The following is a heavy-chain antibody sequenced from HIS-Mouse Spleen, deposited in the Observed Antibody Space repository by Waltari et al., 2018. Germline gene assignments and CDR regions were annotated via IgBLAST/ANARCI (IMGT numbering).Heavy chain of an antibody. Sequence: QVQLVQSGADVKKPGSSVKVSCKASGGTFSSYAISWVRQAPGQGLEWMGRIIPILGIANNGQKFQGRVTITADKSTSTAYMELSSLRSEDTAVYYCARHPEIAAAVGAFDIWGQGTMVTVSS. V-gene: IGHV1-69*04. CDR2: IIPILGIA. CDR3: ARHPEIAAAVGAFDI. D-gene: IGHD6-13*01. CDR1: GGTFSSYA. J-gene: IGHJ3*02.